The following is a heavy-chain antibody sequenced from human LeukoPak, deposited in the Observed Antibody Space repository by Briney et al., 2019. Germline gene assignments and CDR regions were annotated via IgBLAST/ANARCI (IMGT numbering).Heavy chain of an antibody. J-gene: IGHJ5*02. CDR3: AKAQHTSGWYWFDP. Sequence: GGSLRLSCAASGFTFSYHWMTWVRQAPGKGLEWVANIKNDGAVKNYVDSVKGRFTISRDNSKNTLFLQMNILIAEDTAIYYCAKAQHTSGWYWFDPWGQGTLVTVSS. V-gene: IGHV3-7*03. CDR1: GFTFSYHW. CDR2: IKNDGAVK. D-gene: IGHD6-19*01.